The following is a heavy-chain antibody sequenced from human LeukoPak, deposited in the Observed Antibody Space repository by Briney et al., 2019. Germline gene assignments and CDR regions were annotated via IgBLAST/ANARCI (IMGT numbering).Heavy chain of an antibody. Sequence: PSETLSLTCTVSGGSISSSSYYWGWIRQPPGKGLEWIGEINHSGSTNYNPSLKSRVTISVDTSKNQFSLKLTSVTAADTAVYYCARGGYCGDDCFFYSWGQGTLVTVSS. J-gene: IGHJ5*02. CDR3: ARGGYCGDDCFFYS. CDR2: INHSGST. CDR1: GGSISSSSYY. D-gene: IGHD2-21*02. V-gene: IGHV4-39*07.